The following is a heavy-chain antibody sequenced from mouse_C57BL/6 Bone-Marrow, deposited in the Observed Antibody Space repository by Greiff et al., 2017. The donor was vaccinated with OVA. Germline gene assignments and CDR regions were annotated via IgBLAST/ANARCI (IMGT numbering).Heavy chain of an antibody. CDR2: INPNNGGT. D-gene: IGHD2-5*01. V-gene: IGHV1-18*01. CDR1: GYTFTDYN. Sequence: EVQLQQSGPELVKPGASVKIPCKASGYTFTDYNMDWVKQSHGKSLEWIGDINPNNGGTIYNQKFKGKATLTVDKSSSTAYMELRSLTSEDTAVYYCARPYYSNYWYFDVWGTGTTVTASS. J-gene: IGHJ1*03. CDR3: ARPYYSNYWYFDV.